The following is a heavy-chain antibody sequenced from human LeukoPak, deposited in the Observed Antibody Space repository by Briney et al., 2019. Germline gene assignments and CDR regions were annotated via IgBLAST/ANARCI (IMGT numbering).Heavy chain of an antibody. D-gene: IGHD4-17*01. CDR3: ARDQGTYGDYADNWFDP. Sequence: SETLSLTCAVYGGSFSGYYWSWIRQHPGKGLEWIGYIYYSGSTYYNPSLKSRVTISVDTSKNQFSLKLSSVTAADTAVYYCARDQGTYGDYADNWFDPWGQGTLVTVSS. V-gene: IGHV4-31*11. CDR1: GGSFSGYY. J-gene: IGHJ5*02. CDR2: IYYSGST.